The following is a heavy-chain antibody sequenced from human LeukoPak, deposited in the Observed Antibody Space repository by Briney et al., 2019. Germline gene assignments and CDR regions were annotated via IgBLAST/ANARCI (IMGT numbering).Heavy chain of an antibody. J-gene: IGHJ1*01. D-gene: IGHD6-6*01. CDR3: AKDFKGMEIAARPGYFQH. Sequence: GGSLRLSCAASGFTFNNYAMRWVRQAPGKGLEWVSGISGSGGSTYYADSVKGRFTISRDNSKNTLYLQMNSLRAEDTAVYYCAKDFKGMEIAARPGYFQHWGQGTLVTVSS. CDR2: ISGSGGST. V-gene: IGHV3-23*01. CDR1: GFTFNNYA.